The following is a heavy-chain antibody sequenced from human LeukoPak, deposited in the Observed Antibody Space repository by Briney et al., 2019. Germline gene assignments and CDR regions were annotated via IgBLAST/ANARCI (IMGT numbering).Heavy chain of an antibody. J-gene: IGHJ4*02. D-gene: IGHD6-13*01. Sequence: SETLSLTCTVSGGSISSSSYYWGWIRQPPGKGLEWIGSIYYSGSTYYNPSLKSRVTISVDTSKNQFSLKLSSVTAADTAVYYCARGSWYGVFDYWGQGTRVTVSS. CDR2: IYYSGST. CDR1: GGSISSSSYY. CDR3: ARGSWYGVFDY. V-gene: IGHV4-39*01.